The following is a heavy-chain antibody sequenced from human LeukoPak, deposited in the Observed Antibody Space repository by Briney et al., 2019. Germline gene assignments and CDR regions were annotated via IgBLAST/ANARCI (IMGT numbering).Heavy chain of an antibody. CDR2: ISGSGGST. V-gene: IGHV3-23*01. J-gene: IGHJ4*02. CDR3: ATVGHYYDSSGYHY. CDR1: GFTFSSYA. D-gene: IGHD3-22*01. Sequence: GGSLRLSCAASGFTFSSYAMSRVRQAPGKGLEWVSAISGSGGSTYYADSVKGRFTISRDNSKNTLYLQMNSLRAEDTAVYYCATVGHYYDSSGYHYWGQGTLVTVSS.